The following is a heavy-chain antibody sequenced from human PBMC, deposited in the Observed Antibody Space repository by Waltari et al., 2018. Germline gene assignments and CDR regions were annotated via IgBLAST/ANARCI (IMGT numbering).Heavy chain of an antibody. CDR1: GYTFTNFG. D-gene: IGHD3-22*01. J-gene: IGHJ4*02. V-gene: IGHV1-18*01. CDR3: ARGGGPRTVVALTFDL. CDR2: ISPYKGNA. Sequence: QVQLVQSGAEVKKPGASVKVSCKASGYTFTNFGINWVRQAPGQGLEWMGWISPYKGNADNEQKLQGTVTMTAETSTKTAFLELRSLRSDDTAVYYCARGGGPRTVVALTFDLWGQGTLVTVSS.